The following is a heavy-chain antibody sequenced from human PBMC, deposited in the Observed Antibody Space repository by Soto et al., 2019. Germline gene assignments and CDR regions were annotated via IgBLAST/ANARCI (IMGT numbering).Heavy chain of an antibody. CDR1: GGSINSGGYH. D-gene: IGHD2-2*01. CDR2: IYYSGRT. V-gene: IGHV4-30-4*01. CDR3: ASVYRVPSDYAMDV. J-gene: IGHJ6*02. Sequence: PSETLSLTCTVSGGSINSGGYHWSWIRQSPGKGLEWIGDIYYSGRTYYNPSLKSRIRISVDTSKNQFSLKVNSVTAADTAVYYCASVYRVPSDYAMDVWGQGTLVTVSS.